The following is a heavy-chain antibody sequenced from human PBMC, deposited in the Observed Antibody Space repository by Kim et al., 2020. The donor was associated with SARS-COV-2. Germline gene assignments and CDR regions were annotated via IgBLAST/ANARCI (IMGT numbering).Heavy chain of an antibody. Sequence: SETLSLTCTVSGGSISSYYWSWIRQPPGKGLEWIGYIYYSGSTNYNPSLKSRVTISVDTSKNQFSLKLSSVTAADTAVYYCARSPRLIRDYGDNWFDPWGQGTLVTVSS. CDR3: ARSPRLIRDYGDNWFDP. D-gene: IGHD4-17*01. CDR1: GGSISSYY. V-gene: IGHV4-59*13. J-gene: IGHJ5*02. CDR2: IYYSGST.